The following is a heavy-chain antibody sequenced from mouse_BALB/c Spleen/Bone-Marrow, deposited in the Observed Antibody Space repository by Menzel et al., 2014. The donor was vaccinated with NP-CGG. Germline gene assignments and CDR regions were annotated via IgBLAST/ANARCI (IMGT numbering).Heavy chain of an antibody. CDR2: IYPYNGGT. Sequence: EVQLQQSGPELVKPGASVKISCKASGYTFTDYNMHWVKQSHGKSLEWIGYIYPYNGGTGYNQKFKSKATLTVDNSSSTAYMEPRSLTSEDSAVYYCARTLNYFDYWGQGTTLTVSS. J-gene: IGHJ2*01. CDR3: ARTLNYFDY. V-gene: IGHV1S29*02. CDR1: GYTFTDYN.